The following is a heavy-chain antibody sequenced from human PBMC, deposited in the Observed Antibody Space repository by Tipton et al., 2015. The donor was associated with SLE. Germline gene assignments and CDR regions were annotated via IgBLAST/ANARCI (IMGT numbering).Heavy chain of an antibody. CDR2: INHSGST. Sequence: TLSLTCAVYGGSFSGYYWSWLRQPPGKGLEWIGEINHSGSTNYNPSLKSRVTISVDTSKDQFSLKLSSVTAADTAVYYCARVRRLGTVGYNWFDPWGQGTLVTVSS. V-gene: IGHV4-34*01. CDR1: GGSFSGYY. D-gene: IGHD3-16*01. CDR3: ARVRRLGTVGYNWFDP. J-gene: IGHJ5*02.